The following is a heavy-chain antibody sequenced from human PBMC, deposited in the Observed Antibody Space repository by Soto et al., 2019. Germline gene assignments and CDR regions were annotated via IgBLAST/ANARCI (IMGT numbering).Heavy chain of an antibody. Sequence: GGSLRLSCAASGFTFSSYAMHWVRQAPGKGLEWVAVISYDGSNKYYADSVKGRFTISRDNSKNTLYLQMNSLRAEDTAVYYCARGAEAIAAAEWDYGMDVWGQGTTVTVSS. V-gene: IGHV3-30-3*01. D-gene: IGHD6-13*01. CDR2: ISYDGSNK. J-gene: IGHJ6*02. CDR1: GFTFSSYA. CDR3: ARGAEAIAAAEWDYGMDV.